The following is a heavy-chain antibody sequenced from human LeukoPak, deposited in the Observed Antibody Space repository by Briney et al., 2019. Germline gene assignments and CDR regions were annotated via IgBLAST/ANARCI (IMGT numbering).Heavy chain of an antibody. J-gene: IGHJ4*02. D-gene: IGHD6-19*01. CDR1: GGSISSSNW. CDR2: INHSGST. CDR3: ARGPTAVAVY. V-gene: IGHV4-4*02. Sequence: PSGTLSLTYAVSGGSISSSNWWSWIRQPPGKGLEWIGEINHSGSTNYNPSLKSRVTISVDTSKNQFSLKLSSVTAADTAVYYCARGPTAVAVYWGQGTLVTVSS.